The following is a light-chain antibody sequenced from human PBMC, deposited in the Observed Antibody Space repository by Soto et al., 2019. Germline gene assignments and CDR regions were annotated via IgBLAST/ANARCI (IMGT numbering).Light chain of an antibody. V-gene: IGLV2-14*01. CDR3: SSYTSSNTLV. CDR2: EVT. Sequence: QSVLTQPASVSGSPGQSITISCTGTSSDVGGYNYVSWYQQPPDKAPKLIIYEVTYRPSGVSNRFSGSKSGNTASLTISGLQAEDEADYYCSSYTSSNTLVFGGGTKLTVL. CDR1: SSDVGGYNY. J-gene: IGLJ2*01.